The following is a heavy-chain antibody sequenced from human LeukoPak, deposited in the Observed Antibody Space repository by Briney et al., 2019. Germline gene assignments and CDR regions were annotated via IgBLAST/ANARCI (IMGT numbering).Heavy chain of an antibody. D-gene: IGHD2-2*01. CDR3: ARGSIVVVPAASVSAPIHSYYYGMDV. Sequence: GASVKVCCKASGYTFTGYYMHWVRQAPGQGLEWMGWMNPNSGNTGYAQKFQGRVTMTRNTSISTAYMELSSLRSEDTAVYYCARGSIVVVPAASVSAPIHSYYYGMDVWGQGTTVTVSS. CDR1: GYTFTGYY. CDR2: MNPNSGNT. V-gene: IGHV1-8*02. J-gene: IGHJ6*02.